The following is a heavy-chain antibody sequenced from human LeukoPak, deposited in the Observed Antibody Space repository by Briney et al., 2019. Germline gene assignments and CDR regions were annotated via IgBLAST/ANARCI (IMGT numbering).Heavy chain of an antibody. V-gene: IGHV3-48*03. J-gene: IGHJ4*02. Sequence: GGSLRLSCAASGFTFSSYEMIWVRRAPGKGLECVSYISGSGRTIYYADSVKGRFTISRDNAKNSLYLPMYSLRAGDTAAYYCASPQTSGYAFGYWGQGTLVTVSS. CDR2: ISGSGRTI. CDR3: ASPQTSGYAFGY. D-gene: IGHD5-12*01. CDR1: GFTFSSYE.